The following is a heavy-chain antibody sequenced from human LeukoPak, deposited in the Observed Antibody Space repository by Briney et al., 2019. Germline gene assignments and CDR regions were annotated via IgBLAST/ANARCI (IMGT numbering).Heavy chain of an antibody. D-gene: IGHD1-26*01. V-gene: IGHV4-59*01. Sequence: PSETLSLTCTVSGGSISSYYWSWIRQPPGKGLEWIGYIYYSGSTSYNPSLKSRVTISVDTFKKQFSLKLSSVTAADTAFYYCARYIVSYPHYAFDIWGQGTMVTVSS. CDR1: GGSISSYY. CDR2: IYYSGST. J-gene: IGHJ3*02. CDR3: ARYIVSYPHYAFDI.